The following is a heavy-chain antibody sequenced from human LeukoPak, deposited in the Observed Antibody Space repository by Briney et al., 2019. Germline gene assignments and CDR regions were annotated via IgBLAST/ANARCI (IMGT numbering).Heavy chain of an antibody. Sequence: SETLFLTCTVSGGSISSYYWSWIRQPPGKGLEWIGYIYNTGSTNYNPSLKSRVTISADTSKNQFSLKLSSVTAADTAMYYCARDKDNYGSRRHAFDIWGQGTMVAVSS. J-gene: IGHJ3*02. CDR1: GGSISSYY. D-gene: IGHD3-10*01. CDR2: IYNTGST. V-gene: IGHV4-59*01. CDR3: ARDKDNYGSRRHAFDI.